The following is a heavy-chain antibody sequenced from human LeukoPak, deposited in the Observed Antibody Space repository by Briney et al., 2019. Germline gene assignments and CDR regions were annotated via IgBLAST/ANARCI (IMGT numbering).Heavy chain of an antibody. V-gene: IGHV4-39*01. CDR2: FYYSGST. D-gene: IGHD3-3*01. CDR3: ARSITICGVVMIKPFDY. J-gene: IGHJ4*02. Sequence: SETLSLTCTVSGDSIRSSSYYWGWLRQPPGKGLEWIPSFYYSGSTYDNPSLKSRATISLTTSTNQFSLRLSSVTAAGTAVYYGARSITICGVVMIKPFDYWGQGTLVTVSS. CDR1: GDSIRSSSYY.